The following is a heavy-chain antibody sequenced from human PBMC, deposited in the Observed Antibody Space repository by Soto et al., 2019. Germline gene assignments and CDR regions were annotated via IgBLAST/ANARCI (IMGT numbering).Heavy chain of an antibody. CDR3: ARERGADCSGGSCSDYYYYGMDV. CDR2: ISYDGSNK. CDR1: GFTFSSYA. V-gene: IGHV3-30-3*01. D-gene: IGHD2-15*01. J-gene: IGHJ6*02. Sequence: GGSLRLSCAASGFTFSSYAMHWVRQAPGKGLEWVAVISYDGSNKYYADSVKGRFTISRDNSKNTLYLQMNSLRAEDTAVYYCARERGADCSGGSCSDYYYYGMDVWGQGTTVTVSS.